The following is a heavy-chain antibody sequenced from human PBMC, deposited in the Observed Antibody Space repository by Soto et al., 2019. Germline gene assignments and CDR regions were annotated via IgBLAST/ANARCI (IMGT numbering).Heavy chain of an antibody. CDR2: ISYDGDNK. V-gene: IGHV3-30*18. CDR3: VKGDLDTAVVNSPDAFDF. CDR1: GFMFNDYG. D-gene: IGHD5-18*01. J-gene: IGHJ3*01. Sequence: GGSLRLSCEASGFMFNDYGMHWVRRAPGKGLDWVAVISYDGDNKYYAQSVKGRFTISRDNSKNTLFLHMDSLRHEDTAVYHCVKGDLDTAVVNSPDAFDFWGQGTMVTVSS.